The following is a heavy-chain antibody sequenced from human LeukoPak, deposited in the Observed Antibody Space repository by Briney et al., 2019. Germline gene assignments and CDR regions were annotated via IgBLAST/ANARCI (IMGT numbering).Heavy chain of an antibody. V-gene: IGHV1-46*01. Sequence: ASVKVSCRASGYTFTSYYMHWVRQAPGQGLEWMGIINPSGGSTSYAQKFQGRVTMTRDTSTSTVYMELSGLRSEDTAVYYCARVYPGVAVDPWGQGTLVTVSS. D-gene: IGHD3-3*01. J-gene: IGHJ5*02. CDR3: ARVYPGVAVDP. CDR1: GYTFTSYY. CDR2: INPSGGST.